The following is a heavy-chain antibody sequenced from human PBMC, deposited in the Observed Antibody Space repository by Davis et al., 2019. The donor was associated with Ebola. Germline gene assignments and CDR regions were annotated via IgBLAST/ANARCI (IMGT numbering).Heavy chain of an antibody. Sequence: GESLKISCAASGFTFSGSAMHWVRQASGKGLEWVGRIRSKANSYATAYAASVKGRFTISRDDSKNTAYLQMNSLRVEDTAVYYCLAEAGGYWGQGTLVTVSS. CDR2: IRSKANSYAT. D-gene: IGHD3-10*01. V-gene: IGHV3-73*01. CDR3: LAEAGGY. J-gene: IGHJ4*02. CDR1: GFTFSGSA.